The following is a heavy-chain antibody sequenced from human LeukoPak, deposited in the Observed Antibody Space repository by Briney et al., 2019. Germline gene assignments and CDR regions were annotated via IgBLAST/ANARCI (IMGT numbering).Heavy chain of an antibody. J-gene: IGHJ3*02. D-gene: IGHD6-13*01. CDR2: IYYSGST. CDR1: GGSISSSSYY. Sequence: AETLSLTCTVSGGSISSSSYYWDWIRQPPGKGLEWIGSIYYSGSTYYNPSLKSRVTISVDTSKNQFSLKLSSVTAADTAVYYCARVSRAAARKDAFDIWGQGTMVTVSS. V-gene: IGHV4-39*07. CDR3: ARVSRAAARKDAFDI.